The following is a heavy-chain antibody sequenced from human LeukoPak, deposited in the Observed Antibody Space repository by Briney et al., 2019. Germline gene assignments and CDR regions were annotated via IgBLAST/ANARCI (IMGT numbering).Heavy chain of an antibody. CDR1: GGAISDSNYY. D-gene: IGHD4-17*01. CDR3: ARGLTTVTSLASY. CDR2: ISGSGSGA. V-gene: IGHV3-11*03. Sequence: LSLTCTVSGGAISDSNYYMNWIRQAPGKGLEWVSYISGSGSGANYADSVKGRFTISRDNAKNSLYLQMNSLGAEDTAMYYCARGLTTVTSLASYWGQGTLVTVSS. J-gene: IGHJ4*02.